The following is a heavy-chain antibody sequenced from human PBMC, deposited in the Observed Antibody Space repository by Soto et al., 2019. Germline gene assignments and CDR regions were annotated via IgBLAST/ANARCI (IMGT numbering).Heavy chain of an antibody. Sequence: SVKVSWEECGGGLGSNARRWLRQANGQGVEWMGGIIPIFGTANYAQKFQGRVTITADESTSTAYMELSSLRSEDTAVYYCARRSIAARPGSLYYYGMDVWGQGTTVTGSS. CDR3: ARRSIAARPGSLYYYGMDV. CDR2: IIPIFGTA. D-gene: IGHD6-6*01. V-gene: IGHV1-69*13. J-gene: IGHJ6*02. CDR1: GGGLGSNA.